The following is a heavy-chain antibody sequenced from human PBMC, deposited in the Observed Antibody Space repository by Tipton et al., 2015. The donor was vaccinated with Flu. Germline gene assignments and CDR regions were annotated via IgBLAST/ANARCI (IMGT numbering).Heavy chain of an antibody. D-gene: IGHD1-26*01. CDR2: IYYSGSA. J-gene: IGHJ1*01. V-gene: IGHV4-59*01. CDR3: ARYGTYDGSRYFQH. CDR1: GGSISSYY. Sequence: TLSLTCTVSGGSISSYYWSWIRQPPGKGLEWIGHIYYSGSANYSPSLKSRVTISVDTFKNQFSLKLSSVTAADTAVYYCARYGTYDGSRYFQHWSQGTLVTVSS.